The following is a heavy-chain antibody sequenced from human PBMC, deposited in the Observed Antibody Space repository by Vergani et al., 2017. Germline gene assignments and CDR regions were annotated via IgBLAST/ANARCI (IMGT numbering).Heavy chain of an antibody. D-gene: IGHD2-15*01. Sequence: QVQLVESGGGVVQPGRSLRLSCAASGFTFSSYGMHWVRQAPGKGLEWVAVISYDGSNKYYADSVKGRFTISRDNSKNTLYRQMNSLRAEDTAVYYCAKDQGYCSGGSCYSVSYYYDGMDVWGQGTTVTVSS. V-gene: IGHV3-30*18. J-gene: IGHJ6*02. CDR1: GFTFSSYG. CDR2: ISYDGSNK. CDR3: AKDQGYCSGGSCYSVSYYYDGMDV.